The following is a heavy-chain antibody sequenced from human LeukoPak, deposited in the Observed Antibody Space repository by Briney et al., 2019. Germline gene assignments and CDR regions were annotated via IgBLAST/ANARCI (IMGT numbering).Heavy chain of an antibody. D-gene: IGHD6-19*01. V-gene: IGHV3-33*01. CDR2: IWYDGSNK. CDR1: GFTFSSYG. Sequence: PGRSLRLSCAASGFTFSSYGMHWVRQAPGKGLEWVAVIWYDGSNKYCADSVKGRFTISRDNSKNTLYLLMNSLRAEDTAVYYCARDNQWLTDAFDIWGQGTMVTVSS. J-gene: IGHJ3*02. CDR3: ARDNQWLTDAFDI.